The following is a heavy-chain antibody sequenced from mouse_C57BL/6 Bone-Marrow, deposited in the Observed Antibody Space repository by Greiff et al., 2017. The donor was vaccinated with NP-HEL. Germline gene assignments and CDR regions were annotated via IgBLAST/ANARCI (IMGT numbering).Heavy chain of an antibody. D-gene: IGHD2-1*01. CDR3: ARSGYGKRDY. CDR2: IHPNSGST. CDR1: GYTFTSYW. Sequence: VQLQQPGAELVKPGASVKLSCKASGYTFTSYWMHWVKQRPGQGLEWIGMIHPNSGSTNYNEKFKSKATLTVDKSSSTAYMQLSSLTSEDYAVYYCARSGYGKRDYWGQGTTLTVSS. V-gene: IGHV1-64*01. J-gene: IGHJ2*01.